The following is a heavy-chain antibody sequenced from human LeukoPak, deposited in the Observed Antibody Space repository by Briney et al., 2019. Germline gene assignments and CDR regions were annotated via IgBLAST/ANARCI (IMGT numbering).Heavy chain of an antibody. CDR1: GFTFTIYG. CDR3: AKDFKARVSAFDI. CDR2: ISSDGIHK. V-gene: IGHV3-30*18. D-gene: IGHD2-8*01. J-gene: IGHJ3*02. Sequence: GTSLRLSCAASGFTFTIYGMHWVCRAPGKGLEWVAVISSDGIHKYHADSVKGRFTISRDNSKNTLYLQMNSLRAEDTAVYYCAKDFKARVSAFDIWGQGTMVTASS.